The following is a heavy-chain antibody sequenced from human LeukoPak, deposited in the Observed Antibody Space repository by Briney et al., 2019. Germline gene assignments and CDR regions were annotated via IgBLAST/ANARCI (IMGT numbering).Heavy chain of an antibody. CDR2: FSGSITKT. V-gene: IGHV3-23*01. Sequence: GGSLRLSCVASGFTFTTHAMSWVRQAPGKGLEWVSAFSGSITKTYYANSVKGRFTISRDNSKNTLYLQMSSLRAEDTALYYCAKQRAGSAWFTLDFWGPGTLVTVS. CDR1: GFTFTTHA. CDR3: AKQRAGSAWFTLDF. J-gene: IGHJ4*02. D-gene: IGHD6-19*01.